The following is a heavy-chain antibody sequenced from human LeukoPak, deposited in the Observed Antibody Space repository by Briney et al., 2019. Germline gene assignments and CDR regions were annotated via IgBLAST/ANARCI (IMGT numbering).Heavy chain of an antibody. CDR1: GFTFSSYA. J-gene: IGHJ4*02. CDR3: ARATRSLTGVSYYYDSSGYYPF. CDR2: ISYDGSNK. V-gene: IGHV3-30-3*01. D-gene: IGHD3-22*01. Sequence: PGGSLRLSCAASGFTFSSYAMHWVRQAPGKGLEWVAVISYDGSNKYYADSVKGRFTISRDNSKNTLYLQMNSLRAEDTAVYYCARATRSLTGVSYYYDSSGYYPFWGQGTLVTVSS.